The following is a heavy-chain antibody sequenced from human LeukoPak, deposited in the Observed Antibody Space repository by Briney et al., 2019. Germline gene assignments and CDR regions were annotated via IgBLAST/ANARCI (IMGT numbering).Heavy chain of an antibody. J-gene: IGHJ4*02. Sequence: AGGSLRLSCTTSGFTFSNYGLHWVRQAPGKGLEWVAGIQYDGSSQYYADSVKGRFSISRDDSKKTLYLQMNSLSADDMAVYYCAKDREQWVIQGYYFDYWGQGTLVTVSS. CDR1: GFTFSNYG. CDR3: AKDREQWVIQGYYFDY. D-gene: IGHD6-19*01. CDR2: IQYDGSSQ. V-gene: IGHV3-30*02.